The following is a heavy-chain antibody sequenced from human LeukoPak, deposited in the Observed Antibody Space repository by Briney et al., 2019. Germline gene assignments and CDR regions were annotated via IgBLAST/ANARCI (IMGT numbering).Heavy chain of an antibody. J-gene: IGHJ3*02. Sequence: GGSLRLSCAASGFTFSDYTMNWVRQAPGRGLEWVSYISSGYDNIYYADSVKGRFTISRDNAKSSLYLQMNSLRAEDTAVYYCATGLYYYDSGSSAFDIWGQGTMVTVSS. V-gene: IGHV3-48*01. CDR3: ATGLYYYDSGSSAFDI. CDR1: GFTFSDYT. D-gene: IGHD3-10*01. CDR2: ISSGYDNI.